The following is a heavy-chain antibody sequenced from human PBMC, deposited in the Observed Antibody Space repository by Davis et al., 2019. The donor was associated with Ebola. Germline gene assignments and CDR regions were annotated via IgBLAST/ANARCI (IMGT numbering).Heavy chain of an antibody. CDR2: IYHSGST. V-gene: IGHV4-30-2*01. CDR3: AILLGRYYYYGMDV. D-gene: IGHD2/OR15-2a*01. Sequence: SETLSLTRAVSGGSISSGGYSWSWIRQPPGKGLEWIGYIYHSGSTNYNPSLKSRVTISVDTSKNQFSLKLSSVTAADTAVYYCAILLGRYYYYGMDVWGKGTTVTVSS. J-gene: IGHJ6*04. CDR1: GGSISSGGYS.